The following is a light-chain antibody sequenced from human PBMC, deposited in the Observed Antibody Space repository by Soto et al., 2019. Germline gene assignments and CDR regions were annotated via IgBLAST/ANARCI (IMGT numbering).Light chain of an antibody. Sequence: EIEMTQSPATLSVSPGERATLSCRASQSVGSNLAWYQQKPGQAPRLLIYGASTRATGFPARFSGSGSGTEFTLTISSLQSEDFAVYYCQQYNNWPYTFGQGTKLEIK. J-gene: IGKJ2*01. V-gene: IGKV3-15*01. CDR2: GAS. CDR3: QQYNNWPYT. CDR1: QSVGSN.